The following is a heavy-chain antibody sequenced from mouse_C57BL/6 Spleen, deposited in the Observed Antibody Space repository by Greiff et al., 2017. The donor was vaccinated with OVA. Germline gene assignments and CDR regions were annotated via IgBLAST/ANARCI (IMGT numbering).Heavy chain of an antibody. CDR1: GYTFTSYG. J-gene: IGHJ1*03. D-gene: IGHD1-1*01. CDR3: AREGYYYGSSYWYFDV. V-gene: IGHV1-81*01. CDR2: IYPRSGNT. Sequence: VKVVESGAELARPGASVKLSCKASGYTFTSYGISWVKQRTGQGLEWIGEIYPRSGNTYYNEKFKGKATLTADKSSSTAYMELRSLTSEDSAVYFCAREGYYYGSSYWYFDVWGTGTTVTVSS.